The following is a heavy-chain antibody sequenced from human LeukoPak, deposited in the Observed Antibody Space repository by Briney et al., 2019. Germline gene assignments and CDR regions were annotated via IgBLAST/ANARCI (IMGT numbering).Heavy chain of an antibody. J-gene: IGHJ4*02. CDR1: GGSISSYY. V-gene: IGHV4-59*01. CDR3: AKSADYGDYYFDY. D-gene: IGHD4-17*01. CDR2: IYYSGST. Sequence: SETLSLTCTVSGGSISSYYWSWIRQPPGKGLERIGYIYYSGSTNYNPSLKSRVTISVDTSKNQFSLKLSSVTAADTAVYYCAKSADYGDYYFDYWGQGTLVTVSS.